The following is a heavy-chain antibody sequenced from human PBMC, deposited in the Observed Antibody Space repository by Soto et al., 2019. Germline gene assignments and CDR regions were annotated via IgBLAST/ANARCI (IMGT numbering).Heavy chain of an antibody. CDR3: AGAGVEMATTKRYYYGMDV. D-gene: IGHD1-1*01. Sequence: ASETLSLTCAVSGGSISSGGYSWSWIRQPPGKGLEWIGYIYHSGSTYYNPSLKSRVTISVDRSKNQFSLKLSSVTAADTAVYYCAGAGVEMATTKRYYYGMDVWGQGTTVTVSS. CDR2: IYHSGST. V-gene: IGHV4-30-2*01. J-gene: IGHJ6*02. CDR1: GGSISSGGYS.